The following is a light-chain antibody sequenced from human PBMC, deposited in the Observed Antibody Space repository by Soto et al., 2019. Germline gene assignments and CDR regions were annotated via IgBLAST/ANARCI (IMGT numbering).Light chain of an antibody. CDR3: QQYDNRPYT. CDR1: QDISNY. Sequence: DIQMTQSPSSLSASVGDRVTITCQASQDISNYLNWYQQKPGKAPKLLIYDASNLETGVPSRFSRSGSGTDFTFTISSLQPEDIATYYCQQYDNRPYTFGQGNKLEIK. J-gene: IGKJ2*01. CDR2: DAS. V-gene: IGKV1-33*01.